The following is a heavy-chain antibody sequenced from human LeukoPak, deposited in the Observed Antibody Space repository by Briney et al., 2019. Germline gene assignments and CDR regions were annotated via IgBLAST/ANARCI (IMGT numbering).Heavy chain of an antibody. D-gene: IGHD1-14*01. CDR1: GGSLSSYY. CDR3: ARHGTISSESYFDY. Sequence: KPSETLSLPCSVSGGSLSSYYWSWIRQSPGKGLEWIGYIHNSGRTNYNPSLKSRVTGFVDTSKNQVSLRLSSVTAADTAVYYCARHGTISSESYFDYWGQGALVTVSS. CDR2: IHNSGRT. J-gene: IGHJ4*02. V-gene: IGHV4-59*08.